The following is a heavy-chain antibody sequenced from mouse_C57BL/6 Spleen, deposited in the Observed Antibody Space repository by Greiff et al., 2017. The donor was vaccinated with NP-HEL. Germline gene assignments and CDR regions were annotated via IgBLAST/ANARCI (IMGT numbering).Heavy chain of an antibody. Sequence: VQLQQSGPELVKPGASVKMSCKASGYTFTDYNMHWVKQSHGKSLEWIGYINPNNGGTSYNQKFKGKATLTVNKSSSTAYMELRSLTSEDSAVYYCARAPYYYGSSYRAMDYWGQGTSVTVSS. CDR3: ARAPYYYGSSYRAMDY. J-gene: IGHJ4*01. CDR2: INPNNGGT. CDR1: GYTFTDYN. D-gene: IGHD1-1*01. V-gene: IGHV1-22*01.